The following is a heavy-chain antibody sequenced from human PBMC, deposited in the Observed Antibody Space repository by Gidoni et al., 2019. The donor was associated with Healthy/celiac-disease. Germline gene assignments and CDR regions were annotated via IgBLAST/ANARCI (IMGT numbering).Heavy chain of an antibody. V-gene: IGHV4-4*02. Sequence: QVQLQESGPGLGKPSGTLSLTCAVSGGSLRSSHGWSWVRQPPGKGLEWIGEIYHSGSTNYIPSLKSRVTISVDKSKNQFPLKLSSVTAADTAVSSCARSGPYSSPEDYYYYMDVWGKGPTVTVSS. D-gene: IGHD6-13*01. J-gene: IGHJ6*03. CDR1: GGSLRSSHG. CDR3: ARSGPYSSPEDYYYYMDV. CDR2: IYHSGST.